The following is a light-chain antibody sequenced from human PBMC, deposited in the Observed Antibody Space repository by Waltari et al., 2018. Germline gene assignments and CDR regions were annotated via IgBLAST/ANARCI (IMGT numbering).Light chain of an antibody. CDR2: DVT. V-gene: IGLV2-14*03. CDR3: SSHTTRSLLGV. J-gene: IGLJ3*02. Sequence: QSVLTQPASVSGSPGQSITISCTGSSHDVDDFNYVAWYQQHPDKAPKLILFDVTTGASGFASRFSGSKSANTASLTISGLQAEDEAFYYYSSHTTRSLLGVFGGGTKLTVL. CDR1: SHDVDDFNY.